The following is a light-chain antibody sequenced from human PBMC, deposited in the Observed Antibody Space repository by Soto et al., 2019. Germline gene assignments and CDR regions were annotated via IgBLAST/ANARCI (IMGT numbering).Light chain of an antibody. V-gene: IGKV3-11*01. CDR2: DAS. CDR1: QNIGTS. Sequence: EIVLTQSPATLSLFAGQRATLSCSASQNIGTSLVWYKQTPGQAPGLLFYDASNRATDVPARFSGSGSGTDFTLTISSLEPEDFALYYCQQRADWPPMYTFGQGTKLEIK. CDR3: QQRADWPPMYT. J-gene: IGKJ2*01.